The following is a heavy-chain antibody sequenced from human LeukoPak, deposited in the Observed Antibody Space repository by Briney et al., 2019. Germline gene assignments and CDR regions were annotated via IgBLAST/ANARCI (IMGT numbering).Heavy chain of an antibody. D-gene: IGHD4-17*01. J-gene: IGHJ2*01. CDR2: IKQDGSEK. Sequence: GGSLRLSCAASGFTFSSHWMSWVRQAPGKGLEWVANIKQDGSEKYYVDSVKGRFTISRDNAKNSLYLQMNSLRAEDTAVYYCARGIYVDSISWHFDLWGRGTLVTVSS. CDR1: GFTFSSHW. CDR3: ARGIYVDSISWHFDL. V-gene: IGHV3-7*03.